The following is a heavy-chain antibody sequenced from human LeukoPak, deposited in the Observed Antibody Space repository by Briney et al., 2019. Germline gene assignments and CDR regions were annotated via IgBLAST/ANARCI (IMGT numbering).Heavy chain of an antibody. CDR2: INHSGST. Sequence: PSETLSLTCAVYGGSFSGYYWSWIRQPPGKGLEWIGEINHSGSTNYNPSLKSRVTISVDTSKNQFSLKLSSVTAADTAVYYCARGMVRGVIVDYWGQGTLVTVSS. D-gene: IGHD3-10*01. J-gene: IGHJ4*02. CDR3: ARGMVRGVIVDY. CDR1: GGSFSGYY. V-gene: IGHV4-34*01.